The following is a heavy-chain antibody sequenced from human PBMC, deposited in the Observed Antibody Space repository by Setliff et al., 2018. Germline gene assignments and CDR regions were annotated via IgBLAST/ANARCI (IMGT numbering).Heavy chain of an antibody. V-gene: IGHV3-23*01. J-gene: IGHJ3*02. CDR1: GFTFSSYA. Sequence: GGSLRLSCAASGFTFSSYAMTWVRQAPGKGLEWVSGISGYGSRTYYADYVKGRSTISRDNSQNTMYLQMNSLRAEDTAVYYCIRDTSGRDAFDIWGQGTMVT. D-gene: IGHD6-19*01. CDR2: ISGYGSRT. CDR3: IRDTSGRDAFDI.